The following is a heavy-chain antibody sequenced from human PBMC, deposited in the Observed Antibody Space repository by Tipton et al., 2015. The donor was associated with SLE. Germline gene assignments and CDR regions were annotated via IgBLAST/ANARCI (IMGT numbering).Heavy chain of an antibody. CDR1: GYTFSYYW. Sequence: QLVQSGAEVRRPGESLKISCEASGYTFSYYWIGWVRQMPGKGLEWMGLTYPGDSNTRYSPSFQGHVTVSADKSISTAYLQWSSLEASDTAMYYCAKGTVSGGFDIWGQGTMVTVSS. V-gene: IGHV5-51*03. CDR3: AKGTVSGGFDI. CDR2: TYPGDSNT. D-gene: IGHD3-10*01. J-gene: IGHJ3*02.